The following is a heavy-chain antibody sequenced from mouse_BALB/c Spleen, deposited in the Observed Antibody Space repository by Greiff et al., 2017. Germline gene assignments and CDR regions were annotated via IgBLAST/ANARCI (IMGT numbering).Heavy chain of an antibody. D-gene: IGHD1-1*01. CDR2: INPYNDGT. J-gene: IGHJ1*01. CDR3: ARREDYYCGRMRYFDV. CDR1: GYTFTSYV. Sequence: VQLQQSGPELVKPGASVKMSCKASGYTFTSYVMHWVKQKPGQGLEWIGYINPYNDGTKYNEKFKGKATLTSDKSSSTAYMELSSLTSEDSAVYYCARREDYYCGRMRYFDVWGEGTTVTVSS. V-gene: IGHV1-14*01.